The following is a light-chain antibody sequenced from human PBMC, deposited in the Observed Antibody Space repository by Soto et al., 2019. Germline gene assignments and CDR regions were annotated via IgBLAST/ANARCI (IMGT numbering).Light chain of an antibody. CDR1: QGISSY. CDR3: QQYYSYPRT. J-gene: IGKJ1*01. V-gene: IGKV1-8*01. Sequence: AILLIPSPSVLSTSKGDRVTITCRASQGISSYLAWYQQKPGKAPKLLIYAASTLQSGVPSRFSGSGSGTDFTLTISCLQSEDFATYYCQQYYSYPRTFGQGTKVDIK. CDR2: AAS.